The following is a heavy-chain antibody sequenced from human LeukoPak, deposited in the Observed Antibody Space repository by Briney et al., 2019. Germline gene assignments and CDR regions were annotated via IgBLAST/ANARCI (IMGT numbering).Heavy chain of an antibody. Sequence: ASVKVSCKASEYTFAGYYIHWVRQAPGQGLEWLGWINPNSGGTNYAQKFQGRVTMSRDTSNNTAYLELSRLTSDDTALYYCARAYSGFESFDYWGQGTLVTVSS. CDR1: EYTFAGYY. CDR2: INPNSGGT. D-gene: IGHD5-12*01. J-gene: IGHJ4*02. CDR3: ARAYSGFESFDY. V-gene: IGHV1-2*02.